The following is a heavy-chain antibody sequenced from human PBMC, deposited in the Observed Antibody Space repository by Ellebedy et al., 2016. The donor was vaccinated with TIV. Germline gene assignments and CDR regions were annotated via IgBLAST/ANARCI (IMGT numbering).Heavy chain of an antibody. CDR3: ARGRRITIFGVVIYYYYGMDV. Sequence: ASVKVSCKASGYTFTSYDINWVRQATGQGLEWMGWMNPNSGNTGYAQKFQGRVTMTRNTSISTAYMELSSLRSEDTAVYYCARGRRITIFGVVIYYYYGMDVWGQGTTVTVSS. D-gene: IGHD3-3*01. J-gene: IGHJ6*02. CDR2: MNPNSGNT. V-gene: IGHV1-8*01. CDR1: GYTFTSYD.